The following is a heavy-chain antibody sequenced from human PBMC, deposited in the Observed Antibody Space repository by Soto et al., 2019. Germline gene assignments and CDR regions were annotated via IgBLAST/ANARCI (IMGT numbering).Heavy chain of an antibody. CDR1: GFSFNIYG. CDR3: AKGTPYTSGWYYFHY. J-gene: IGHJ4*02. CDR2: ISYDGSNK. D-gene: IGHD6-19*01. Sequence: ESGGGVVQPGTSLRLSCAASGFSFNIYGMHWVRQAPGKGLEWVAVISYDGSNKFYADSVSGRFTISRDNSKNTLYLQMNRLTTEDTAVYFCAKGTPYTSGWYYFHYWGQGTRVTVSS. V-gene: IGHV3-30*18.